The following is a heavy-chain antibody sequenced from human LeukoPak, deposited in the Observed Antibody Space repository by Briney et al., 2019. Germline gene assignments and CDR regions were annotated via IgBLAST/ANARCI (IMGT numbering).Heavy chain of an antibody. CDR1: GFTFSSYE. Sequence: GGSVRLSCAASGFTFSSYEMNWVRQAPWKGLEWVSYISSSGSTIYYADSVKGRFTISRDNAKNSLYLQMNSLRAEDTAVYYCARGIVAGRFGYWGQGTLVTVSS. CDR2: ISSSGSTI. CDR3: ARGIVAGRFGY. J-gene: IGHJ4*02. D-gene: IGHD5-12*01. V-gene: IGHV3-48*03.